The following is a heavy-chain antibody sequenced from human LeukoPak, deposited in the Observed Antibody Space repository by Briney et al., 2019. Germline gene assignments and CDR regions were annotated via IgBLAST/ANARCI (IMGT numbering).Heavy chain of an antibody. J-gene: IGHJ3*02. V-gene: IGHV1-69*04. CDR1: GGTFSSYA. CDR2: IIPILGIA. D-gene: IGHD5-24*01. Sequence: GASVKVSCKASGGTFSSYAISWVRQAPGQGPEWMGRIIPILGIANYAQKFQGRVTITADKSTSTAYMELSSLRSEDTAVYYCASYRDGYNSAFDIWGQGTMVTVSS. CDR3: ASYRDGYNSAFDI.